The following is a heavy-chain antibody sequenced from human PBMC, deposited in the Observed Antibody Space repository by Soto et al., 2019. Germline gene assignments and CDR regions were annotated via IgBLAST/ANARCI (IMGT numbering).Heavy chain of an antibody. V-gene: IGHV3-23*01. J-gene: IGHJ4*02. CDR2: ISGSGGST. CDR3: ATEGAVARSNYFDY. Sequence: EVQLLESGGGLVQPGGSLRLSCAASGFTFSSYAVSWVRQAPGKGLEWVSTISGSGGSTYYADSVKGRFTISRDNSNNTLCLQMNSLRAEESAVYYCATEGAVARSNYFDYWGQGTLVTVSS. D-gene: IGHD6-19*01. CDR1: GFTFSSYA.